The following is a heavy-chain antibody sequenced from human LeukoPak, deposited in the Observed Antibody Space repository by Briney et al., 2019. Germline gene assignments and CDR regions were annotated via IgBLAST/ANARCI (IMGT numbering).Heavy chain of an antibody. J-gene: IGHJ4*02. CDR3: ARRAVVPAAVSYFDS. V-gene: IGHV4-39*01. D-gene: IGHD2-2*01. Sequence: SETLSLTCAVSRGSITNSSCYWGWIRQPPGKGLEWLGGIYYTGTTYYSPSLNSRITISMDTSKKQFSLRLASVTAADTAVYYCARRAVVPAAVSYFDSWGQGTLVTVSS. CDR1: RGSITNSSCY. CDR2: IYYTGTT.